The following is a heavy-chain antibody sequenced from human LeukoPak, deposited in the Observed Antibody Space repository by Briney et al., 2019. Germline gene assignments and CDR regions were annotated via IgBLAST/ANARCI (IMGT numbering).Heavy chain of an antibody. CDR2: INPDGSQK. CDR1: GFTFSGNW. J-gene: IGHJ4*02. Sequence: PGGSLTLSCEASGFTFSGNWMSWVRQAPGKGLEWVASINPDGSQKLYVDSVKGRFTISRDNIKSSLYLQMNSLGAEDTAMYYCAKLLGTATTYDSWGQGTRVTVSS. CDR3: AKLLGTATTYDS. D-gene: IGHD5-24*01. V-gene: IGHV3-7*01.